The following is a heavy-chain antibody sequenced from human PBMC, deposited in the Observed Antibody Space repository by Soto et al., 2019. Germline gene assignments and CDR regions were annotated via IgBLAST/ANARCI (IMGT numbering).Heavy chain of an antibody. CDR2: TYYRSKWYN. CDR1: GDSVSSNSAA. Sequence: PSQTLSLTCAISGDSVSSNSAAWNWIRQSPSRGLEWLGRTYYRSKWYNDYAVSVKSRITINPDTSKNQFSLQLNSVTPEDTAVYYCARGNIVVVTAILTNWFDPWGQGTLVTV. CDR3: ARGNIVVVTAILTNWFDP. V-gene: IGHV6-1*01. D-gene: IGHD2-21*02. J-gene: IGHJ5*02.